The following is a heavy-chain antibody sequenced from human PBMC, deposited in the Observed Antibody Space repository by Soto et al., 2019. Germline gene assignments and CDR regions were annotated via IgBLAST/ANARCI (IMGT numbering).Heavy chain of an antibody. D-gene: IGHD3-10*01. V-gene: IGHV1-69*01. CDR2: IIPIFGTT. J-gene: IGHJ6*02. Sequence: QEQLVQAGAEVKKPGSSVRISCRASGGTFSNDAVSWVRQAPGQGLQWMGGIIPIFGTTHYAQKFQGRVTITAAESAATAHMELRRVTSEDTAVYSWATGPRTGNYGMDVWGQGTAVTVSS. CDR1: GGTFSNDA. CDR3: ATGPRTGNYGMDV.